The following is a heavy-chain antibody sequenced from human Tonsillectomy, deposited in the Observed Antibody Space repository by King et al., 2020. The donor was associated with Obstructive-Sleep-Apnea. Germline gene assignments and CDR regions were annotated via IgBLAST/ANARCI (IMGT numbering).Heavy chain of an antibody. Sequence: VQLVESGGGLVQPGGSLRLSCAASGFTFSSYWMHWVRQAPGKGLVWVSRINIDGSSTSYADSVKGRFTISRDNAKNTLYLQMNSLRAEDTAVYYCAREYDSSTGFDYWGQGTLVTVSS. CDR2: INIDGSST. CDR3: AREYDSSTGFDY. J-gene: IGHJ4*02. V-gene: IGHV3-74*01. CDR1: GFTFSSYW. D-gene: IGHD3-22*01.